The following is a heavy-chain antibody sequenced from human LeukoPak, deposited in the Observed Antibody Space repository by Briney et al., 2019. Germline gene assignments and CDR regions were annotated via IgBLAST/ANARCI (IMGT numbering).Heavy chain of an antibody. D-gene: IGHD1-26*01. CDR2: IIDSGDST. CDR3: AKGSRRSYPYYFDY. Sequence: PGGSLRLSCAASGFTSNTYAMAWVRQAPGKGLEWVSAIIDSGDSTYYGDSVKGRFAISRDNSRNTLYLQMSNLRAEDTAIYYCAKGSRRSYPYYFDYWGQGTLVTVSS. J-gene: IGHJ4*02. CDR1: GFTSNTYA. V-gene: IGHV3-23*01.